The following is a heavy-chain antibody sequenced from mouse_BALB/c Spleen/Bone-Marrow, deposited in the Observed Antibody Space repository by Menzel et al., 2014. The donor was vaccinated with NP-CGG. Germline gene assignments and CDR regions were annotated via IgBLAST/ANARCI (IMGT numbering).Heavy chain of an antibody. Sequence: VQLQQSGAELVKPGASVKLSCTASGFNIKDTYMHWVKQRPEQGLEWIGRIDPANGNTKYDPKFQGKATITADTSSNTTYLQLSSRTSEDAAVYYCGNYYYGSSIFAYWGQGTLVTVSA. CDR3: GNYYYGSSIFAY. CDR1: GFNIKDTY. J-gene: IGHJ3*01. CDR2: IDPANGNT. V-gene: IGHV14-3*02. D-gene: IGHD1-1*01.